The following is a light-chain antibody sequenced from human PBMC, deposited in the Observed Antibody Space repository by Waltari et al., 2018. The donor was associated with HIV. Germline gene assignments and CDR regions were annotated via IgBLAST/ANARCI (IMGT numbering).Light chain of an antibody. CDR1: SSNIGSNS. CDR2: RDT. J-gene: IGLJ2*01. CDR3: ATWDDSLNGVL. Sequence: SVLTQPPSASGTPGQKVTISCPATSSNIGSNSVFWYQQRPGAAPKLLIYRDTQRPSGVPDRFSGSKSGTSAALAISGLRSEDEAVYSCATWDDSLNGVLFGGGTNLNVL. V-gene: IGLV1-47*01.